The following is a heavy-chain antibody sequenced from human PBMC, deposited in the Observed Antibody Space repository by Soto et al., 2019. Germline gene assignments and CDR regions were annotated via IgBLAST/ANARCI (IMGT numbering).Heavy chain of an antibody. Sequence: GGSLRLSCAASGFTFSTYSMNWVRQAPGKGLEWVSSINGRSNYIYYADSVKGRFTISRDNAKSSLYLQMNSLRAEDTAVYYCAREDDIVGATSAFDYWGQGTLVTVSS. V-gene: IGHV3-21*01. CDR3: AREDDIVGATSAFDY. D-gene: IGHD1-26*01. J-gene: IGHJ4*02. CDR1: GFTFSTYS. CDR2: INGRSNYI.